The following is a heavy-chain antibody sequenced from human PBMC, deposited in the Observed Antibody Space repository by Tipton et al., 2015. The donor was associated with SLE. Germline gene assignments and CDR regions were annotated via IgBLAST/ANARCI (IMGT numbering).Heavy chain of an antibody. V-gene: IGHV3-49*04. Sequence: SGFTFSTYGMHWVRQAPGKGLEWVGFIRSETFGASTEYAAPVKGRFIISRDDSESIAYLQMDSLRVEDTAVYYCVRGECRTPNCGFDYWGRGVLVTVSS. J-gene: IGHJ4*02. D-gene: IGHD3-10*01. CDR1: GFTFSTYG. CDR3: VRGECRTPNCGFDY. CDR2: IRSETFGAST.